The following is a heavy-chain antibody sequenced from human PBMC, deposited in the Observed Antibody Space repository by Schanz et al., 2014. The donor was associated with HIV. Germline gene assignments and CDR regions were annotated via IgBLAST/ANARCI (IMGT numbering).Heavy chain of an antibody. D-gene: IGHD1-1*01. J-gene: IGHJ4*02. CDR2: VDGGAGRIV. V-gene: IGHV3-11*04. CDR1: GFAFSDSY. CDR3: ARAGAHWTSCFDY. Sequence: VQLLESGGAVVRPGGSLRLSCAASGFAFSDSYMNWFRQAPGQRLEWLAQVDGGAGRIVRYAASVKGRFTISRDNAKNSLYLQMNSLRDEDTAVYYCARAGAHWTSCFDYWGQGTLVTVSS.